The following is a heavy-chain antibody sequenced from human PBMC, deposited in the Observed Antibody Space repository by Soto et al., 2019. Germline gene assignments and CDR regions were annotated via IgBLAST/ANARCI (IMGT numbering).Heavy chain of an antibody. CDR2: ISSSSSYI. CDR3: ARDRYQLRFRSGGMDQPVYYYYGMDV. CDR1: GFTFSSYS. V-gene: IGHV3-21*01. J-gene: IGHJ6*02. Sequence: GGSLRLSCAASGFTFSSYSMNWVRQAPGKGLEWVSSISSSSSYIYYADSVKGRFTISRDNAKNSLYLQMNSLRAEDTAVYYCARDRYQLRFRSGGMDQPVYYYYGMDVWGQGTTVTVSS. D-gene: IGHD2-2*01.